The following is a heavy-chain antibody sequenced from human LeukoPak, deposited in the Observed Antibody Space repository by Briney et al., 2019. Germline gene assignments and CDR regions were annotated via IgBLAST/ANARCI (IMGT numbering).Heavy chain of an antibody. CDR2: IYHSGST. CDR1: GYSISSGYY. D-gene: IGHD3-3*01. V-gene: IGHV4-38-2*02. CDR3: ARAYNDFWSGYYKGHYFDY. J-gene: IGHJ4*02. Sequence: TSETLSLTCTVSGYSISSGYYWGWIRQPPGKGLEWIGSIYHSGSTYYNPSLKSRVTISVDTSKNQFSLKLSSVTAADTAVYYCARAYNDFWSGYYKGHYFDYWGQGTLVTVSS.